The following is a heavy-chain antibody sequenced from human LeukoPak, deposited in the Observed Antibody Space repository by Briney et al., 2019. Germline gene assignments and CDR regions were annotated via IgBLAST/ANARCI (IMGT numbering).Heavy chain of an antibody. Sequence: SETLSLTCAVYGGSFSGYYWSWIRQPPGKGLEWIGEINHSGSTNYNPSLKSRVTISVDTSKNQFSLKLSSVTAADTAVYYCARGLGDDSSGYADYWGQGTLVTVSS. CDR1: GGSFSGYY. J-gene: IGHJ4*02. V-gene: IGHV4-34*01. CDR2: INHSGST. CDR3: ARGLGDDSSGYADY. D-gene: IGHD3-22*01.